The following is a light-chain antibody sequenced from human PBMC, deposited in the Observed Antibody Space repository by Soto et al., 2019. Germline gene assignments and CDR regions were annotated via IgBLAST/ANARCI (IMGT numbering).Light chain of an antibody. CDR1: QIVSSSY. J-gene: IGKJ5*01. V-gene: IGKV3D-20*02. CDR2: GAS. Sequence: EIVLTQSPATLSLSPGEGATLSCRASQIVSSSYLAWYQQKPGQAPRLLIYGASSRATGIPDRFSGSGSGTDCTLTISSLEPEDLAVYYCQQRSNWPPITFGQGTRLEIK. CDR3: QQRSNWPPIT.